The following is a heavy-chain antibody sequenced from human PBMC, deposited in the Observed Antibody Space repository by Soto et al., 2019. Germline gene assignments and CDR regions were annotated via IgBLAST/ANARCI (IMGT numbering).Heavy chain of an antibody. J-gene: IGHJ4*02. CDR3: ARDEDYDSSGYYQSY. D-gene: IGHD3-22*01. V-gene: IGHV1-69*13. Sequence: SVKVSCKASGGTFSSYAISWVRQAPGQGLEWMGGIIPIFGTANYAQKFQGRVAITADESTSTAYMELSSLRSEDTAVYYCARDEDYDSSGYYQSYWGQGTLVTVYS. CDR2: IIPIFGTA. CDR1: GGTFSSYA.